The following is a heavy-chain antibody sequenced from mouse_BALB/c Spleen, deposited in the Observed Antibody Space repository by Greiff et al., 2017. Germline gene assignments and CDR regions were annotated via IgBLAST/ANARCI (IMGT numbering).Heavy chain of an antibody. CDR2: ISSGGGST. V-gene: IGHV5-12-1*01. Sequence: EVQLVESGGGLVKPGGSLKLSCAASGFAFSSYDMSWVRQTPEKRLEWVAYISSGGGSTYYPDTVKGRFTISRDNAKNTLYLQMSSLKSEDTAMYYCARRGYGMDDWGQGTSVTVSS. CDR3: ARRGYGMDD. J-gene: IGHJ4*01. CDR1: GFAFSSYD.